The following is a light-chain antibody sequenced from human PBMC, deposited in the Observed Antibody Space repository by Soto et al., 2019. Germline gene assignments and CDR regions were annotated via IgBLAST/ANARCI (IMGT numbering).Light chain of an antibody. Sequence: QSVLTQPASVSGSPGQSITISCTGTSSDVGSYNLVSWYQQPPGTAPKLMIYEGSKRPSGVSDRFSGSKSGNTASLTISGLQAEDEADYYCNSYTGSSTYVFGTGTKVTVL. CDR1: SSDVGSYNL. CDR3: NSYTGSSTYV. J-gene: IGLJ1*01. CDR2: EGS. V-gene: IGLV2-14*02.